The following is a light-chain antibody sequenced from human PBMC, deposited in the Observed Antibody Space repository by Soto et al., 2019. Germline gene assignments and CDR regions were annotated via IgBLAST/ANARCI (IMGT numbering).Light chain of an antibody. CDR3: DQYTPQTV. Sequence: DIQMTQSPSTLSASVGDRVTITCRASQSVNNCLAWYQQKPGQAPKLLIYDVSTLQSGVPSRFSGSGSGTDFTFTFTSLHPDDLATYYCDQYTPQTVFG. V-gene: IGKV1-5*01. CDR2: DVS. J-gene: IGKJ1*01. CDR1: QSVNNC.